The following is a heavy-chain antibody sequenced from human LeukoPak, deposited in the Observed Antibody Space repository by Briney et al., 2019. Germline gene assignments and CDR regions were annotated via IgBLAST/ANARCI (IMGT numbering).Heavy chain of an antibody. D-gene: IGHD6-19*01. CDR2: IWYDGSNK. Sequence: GGPLRLSCAASGFTFSSYAMSWVRQAPGKGLEWVAVIWYDGSNKYYADSVKGRFTISRDNSKNTLYLQMNSLRAEDTAVYYCARVRYSSGWYKWDYWGQGTLVTVSS. J-gene: IGHJ4*02. CDR3: ARVRYSSGWYKWDY. CDR1: GFTFSSYA. V-gene: IGHV3-33*08.